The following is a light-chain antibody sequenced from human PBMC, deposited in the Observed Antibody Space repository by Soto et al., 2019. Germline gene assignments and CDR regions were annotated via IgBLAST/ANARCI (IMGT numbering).Light chain of an antibody. CDR3: QQYVKYPVT. CDR1: QSISTW. Sequence: DIQMTQSPSTLSASLGDIVTITVRASQSISTWLAWYQHKPGKAPKFLIYMASSLENGVPSRFSGSGSGTEFTLTISSLQPDDFATYVCQQYVKYPVTFGQGTKVDIK. V-gene: IGKV1-5*03. J-gene: IGKJ1*01. CDR2: MAS.